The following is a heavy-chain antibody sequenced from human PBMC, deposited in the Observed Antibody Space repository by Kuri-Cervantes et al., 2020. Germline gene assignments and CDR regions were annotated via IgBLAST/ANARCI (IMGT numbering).Heavy chain of an antibody. Sequence: LSLTCAASGFTFSSYAMHWVRQAPGKGLEWVAVISYDGSNKYYADSVKGRFTISRDNSKNTLYLQMNSLRAEDTAVYYCAKDSHGDYGYYNYYGMDVWGQGTTVTVSS. CDR1: GFTFSSYA. D-gene: IGHD4-17*01. CDR3: AKDSHGDYGYYNYYGMDV. CDR2: ISYDGSNK. V-gene: IGHV3-30*04. J-gene: IGHJ6*02.